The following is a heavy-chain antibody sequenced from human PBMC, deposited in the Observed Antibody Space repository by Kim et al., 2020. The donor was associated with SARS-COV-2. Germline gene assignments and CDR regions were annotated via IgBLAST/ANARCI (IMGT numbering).Heavy chain of an antibody. Sequence: SETLSLTCTVSGGSISSGDYYWNWIRQPPGKGLEWIGYIYYSGSTYYNPSLKSRVTISLDTSKNQFSLKLSSVTAADTAVYYCARGGGATDAFDIWGQGTMVTVSS. CDR3: ARGGGATDAFDI. V-gene: IGHV4-30-4*01. CDR1: GGSISSGDYY. J-gene: IGHJ3*02. D-gene: IGHD1-26*01. CDR2: IYYSGST.